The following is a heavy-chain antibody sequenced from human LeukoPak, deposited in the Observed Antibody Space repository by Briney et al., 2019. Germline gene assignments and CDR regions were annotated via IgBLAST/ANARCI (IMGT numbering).Heavy chain of an antibody. CDR2: ISTLYGNK. Sequence: ASVKVSCKASGYTFTDYGINWVRQAPGQGPEWMGWISTLYGNKNFAQKFQGRVTMTSDTSTSTDYLELASLTSDDSAIYYCARARSRASTWYWDHWGQGTLVTVSS. V-gene: IGHV1-18*01. D-gene: IGHD2-8*02. J-gene: IGHJ4*02. CDR3: ARARSRASTWYWDH. CDR1: GYTFTDYG.